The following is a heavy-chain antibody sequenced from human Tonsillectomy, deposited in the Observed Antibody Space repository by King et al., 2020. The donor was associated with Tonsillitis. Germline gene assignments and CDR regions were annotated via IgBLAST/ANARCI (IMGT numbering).Heavy chain of an antibody. CDR3: ARGGLGFIYD. J-gene: IGHJ4*02. CDR1: GYTFTRYH. V-gene: IGHV1-3*01. Sequence: QLVQSGAEVKKPGASVKVSCKSSGYTFTRYHMHWVRQAPGQRLEWMGRINADNGNTEYSQKFQGRVTLTRDTSASTVYMDLSSLRSEDTAVYFCARGGLGFIYDWGQGTLVTVSS. CDR2: INADNGNT. D-gene: IGHD3-10*01.